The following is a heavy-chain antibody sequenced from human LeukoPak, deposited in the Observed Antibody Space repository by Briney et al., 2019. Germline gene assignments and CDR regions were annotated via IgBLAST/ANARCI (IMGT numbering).Heavy chain of an antibody. CDR1: GYSINSGYH. D-gene: IGHD2-15*01. Sequence: SETLSLTCAVSGYSINSGYHWGWVRQPPGKGLEWIGSIYHSGKTYYNPSLKSRVTISVDTSMNQFSLKLSSVTAADTAVYYCARTLYCSGTTCYSPELFHSWGQGTLVTVSS. CDR3: ARTLYCSGTTCYSPELFHS. V-gene: IGHV4-38-2*01. CDR2: IYHSGKT. J-gene: IGHJ4*02.